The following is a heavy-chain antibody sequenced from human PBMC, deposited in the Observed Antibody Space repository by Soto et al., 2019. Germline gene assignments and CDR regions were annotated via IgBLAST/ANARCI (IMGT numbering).Heavy chain of an antibody. J-gene: IGHJ6*02. CDR2: ISGSGGST. V-gene: IGHV3-23*01. CDR1: GFTFSSSA. CDR3: ARVCGGGYRMDV. Sequence: LXLSCAPSGFTFSSSAMTWVRQAPGKGLEWVSTISGSGGSTYYADSVKGRFSISRDNSKNTLSLQMNSLRADDTAVYYCARVCGGGYRMDVWGQGMTVTVSS. D-gene: IGHD2-21*01.